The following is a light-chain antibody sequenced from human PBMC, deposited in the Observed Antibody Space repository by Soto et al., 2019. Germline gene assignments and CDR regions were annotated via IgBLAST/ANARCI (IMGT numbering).Light chain of an antibody. V-gene: IGKV1-5*03. CDR2: NAS. CDR1: QSISTW. CDR3: QQYNTYPLA. J-gene: IGKJ4*01. Sequence: DIQMTQSPSTLSASVGDRVTITCRASQSISTWLAWYQQKPGKAPKLLIYNASSLEGGVPSRFGGSGSGTLFNITISILHPDDCATYYCQQYNTYPLAFGGGTTVDIK.